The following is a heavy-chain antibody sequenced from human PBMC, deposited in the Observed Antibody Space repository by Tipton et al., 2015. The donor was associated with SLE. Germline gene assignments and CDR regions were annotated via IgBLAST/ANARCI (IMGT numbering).Heavy chain of an antibody. Sequence: GSLRLSCAASGFTFSSYWMHWVRQAPGKGLVWVSRINTDGSSTSYADSVKGRFTISRDDAKNTLYLQMNSLRAEDTAVYFCTRVEMNYYGSGGAFDIWGQGTTVTVSS. CDR1: GFTFSSYW. CDR3: TRVEMNYYGSGGAFDI. CDR2: INTDGSST. V-gene: IGHV3-74*01. J-gene: IGHJ3*02. D-gene: IGHD3-10*01.